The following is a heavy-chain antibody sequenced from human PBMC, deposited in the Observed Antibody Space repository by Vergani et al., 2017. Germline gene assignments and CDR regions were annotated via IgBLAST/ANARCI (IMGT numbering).Heavy chain of an antibody. Sequence: QLRLQESGPGLVKPSETLSLTCTVSGGSISSSSYYWGWIRQPPGKGLEWIGSIYYSGSTYYNPSLKSRVTISVDTSKNQFSLKLSSVTAADTAVYYCARDYYYYDSSGYSDGMDVWGQGTTVTVSS. J-gene: IGHJ6*02. CDR2: IYYSGST. V-gene: IGHV4-39*01. D-gene: IGHD3-22*01. CDR3: ARDYYYYDSSGYSDGMDV. CDR1: GGSISSSSYY.